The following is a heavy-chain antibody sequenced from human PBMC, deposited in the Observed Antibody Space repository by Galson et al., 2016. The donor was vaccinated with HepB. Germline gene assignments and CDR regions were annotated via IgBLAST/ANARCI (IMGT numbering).Heavy chain of an antibody. CDR3: ARAFVGLDYGDYRPYWFFGL. Sequence: TLSLTCTVSGGSISSGGYYWSWIRQHPGKGLEWIGYIYYSGSTYYNPSLKSRLTISVATSKNQFSLKLSSVTAADPAVYYCARAFVGLDYGDYRPYWFFGLWGRGTLVTVSS. CDR2: IYYSGST. J-gene: IGHJ2*01. V-gene: IGHV4-31*03. CDR1: GGSISSGGYY. D-gene: IGHD4-17*01.